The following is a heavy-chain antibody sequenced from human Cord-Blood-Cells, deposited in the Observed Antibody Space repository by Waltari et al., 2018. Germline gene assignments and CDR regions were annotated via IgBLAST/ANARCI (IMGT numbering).Heavy chain of an antibody. CDR3: AGGVYSSSSWYFDL. D-gene: IGHD6-6*01. CDR2: IYSGGST. V-gene: IGHV3-53*01. Sequence: EVQLVESGGGLIQPGGSLRLSCAASGFTVSSNYISWVRQAPGKGLEWVSVIYSGGSTYYADSVKGRFTISRDNSKNTLYLQMNSLRAEDTAVYYCAGGVYSSSSWYFDLWGRGTLVTVSS. CDR1: GFTVSSNY. J-gene: IGHJ2*01.